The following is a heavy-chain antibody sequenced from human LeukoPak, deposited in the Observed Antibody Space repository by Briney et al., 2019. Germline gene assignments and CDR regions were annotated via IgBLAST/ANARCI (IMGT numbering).Heavy chain of an antibody. V-gene: IGHV3-20*04. J-gene: IGHJ4*02. CDR2: IDGNGGSK. D-gene: IGHD2-15*01. Sequence: GGSLRLSCAASGFTFSSYGMSWVRQSPGKGLEWVSGIDGNGGSKGYADSVRGRFTISRDNAKNSLYLHMNSLRAEDTALYYCARWVIAGRPGFDYWGQGSLVSVSS. CDR1: GFTFSSYG. CDR3: ARWVIAGRPGFDY.